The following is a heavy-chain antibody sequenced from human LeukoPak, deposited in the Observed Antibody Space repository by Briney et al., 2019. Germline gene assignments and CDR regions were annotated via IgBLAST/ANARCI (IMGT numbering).Heavy chain of an antibody. CDR1: GFTFSSYS. Sequence: WGSLRLSCAASGFTFSSYSMNWVRQAPGKGLEWVSYISSSSSTIYYADSVKGRFTISRDNAKNSLYLQMNSLRAEDTAVYYCARGGVYSSRGIDYWGQGTLVTVSS. V-gene: IGHV3-48*01. J-gene: IGHJ4*02. D-gene: IGHD6-13*01. CDR2: ISSSSSTI. CDR3: ARGGVYSSRGIDY.